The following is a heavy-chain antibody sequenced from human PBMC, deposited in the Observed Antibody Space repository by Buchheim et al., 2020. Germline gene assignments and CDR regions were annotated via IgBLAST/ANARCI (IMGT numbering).Heavy chain of an antibody. Sequence: QVQLQESGPGLVKPSGTLSLTCAVSGGSISSSNWWSWVRQPPGKGLEWIGEIYHSGSTNYNPSLKSRVTISVDKSKNQFSLKLSSVTAADTAVYYCASAGSGWYYGRLYYYYYGMDVWGQGTT. CDR3: ASAGSGWYYGRLYYYYYGMDV. CDR2: IYHSGST. V-gene: IGHV4-4*02. J-gene: IGHJ6*02. D-gene: IGHD6-19*01. CDR1: GGSISSSNW.